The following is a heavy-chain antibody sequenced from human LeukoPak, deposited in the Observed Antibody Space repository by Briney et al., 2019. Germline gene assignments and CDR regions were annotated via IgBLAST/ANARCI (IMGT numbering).Heavy chain of an antibody. CDR3: AGIDTMVRGVATQLRY. J-gene: IGHJ4*02. D-gene: IGHD3-10*01. CDR1: GGTFSSYA. CDR2: IIPIFGTA. Sequence: SVKVSCKASGGTFSSYAISWVRQAPGQGLEWMGGIIPIFGTANYAQKFQGRVTITTDESTSTAYMALSSLRSEDTAVYYCAGIDTMVRGVATQLRYWGQGTLVTVSS. V-gene: IGHV1-69*05.